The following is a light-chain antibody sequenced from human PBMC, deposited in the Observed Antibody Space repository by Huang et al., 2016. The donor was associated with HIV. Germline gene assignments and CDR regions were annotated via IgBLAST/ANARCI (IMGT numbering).Light chain of an antibody. Sequence: DIVMTQSPDSLTVSLGERATINCRSSQSLFFSSNKRSYLAWYQQKPGQAPKLVISWASARESGVPDRFSGSGSETHFTLTINSLQAEDVAVYYCQQYYHNPLTFGGGTKVEI. V-gene: IGKV4-1*01. J-gene: IGKJ4*01. CDR3: QQYYHNPLT. CDR1: QSLFFSSNKRSY. CDR2: WAS.